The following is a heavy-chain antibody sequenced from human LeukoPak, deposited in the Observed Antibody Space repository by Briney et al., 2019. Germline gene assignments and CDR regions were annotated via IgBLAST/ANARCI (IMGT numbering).Heavy chain of an antibody. V-gene: IGHV4-59*01. J-gene: IGHJ5*02. CDR1: GGSISSYY. CDR3: ARSDRGWTTWFDP. CDR2: IYYSGST. Sequence: SETLSLTCTASGGSISSYYWSWIRQPPGKGLEWIGYIYYSGSTNYNPSLKSRVTISVDASKNQFSLKLRSVTAADTAVYYCARSDRGWTTWFDPWGQGTLVTVSS. D-gene: IGHD1-1*01.